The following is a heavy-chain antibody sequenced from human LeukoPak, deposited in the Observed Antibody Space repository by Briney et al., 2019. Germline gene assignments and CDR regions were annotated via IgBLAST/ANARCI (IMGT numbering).Heavy chain of an antibody. V-gene: IGHV4-31*03. Sequence: SETLSLTCTVSGGSISSGGYYWSWIRQHPGKGLEWIGYIYYSGSTYYNPSLKSRVTISVDTSKNQFSLKLSSVTAADTAVYYCARGGYCSGGSCYEGYWGQGTLVTVSS. J-gene: IGHJ4*02. CDR3: ARGGYCSGGSCYEGY. CDR1: GGSISSGGYY. D-gene: IGHD2-15*01. CDR2: IYYSGST.